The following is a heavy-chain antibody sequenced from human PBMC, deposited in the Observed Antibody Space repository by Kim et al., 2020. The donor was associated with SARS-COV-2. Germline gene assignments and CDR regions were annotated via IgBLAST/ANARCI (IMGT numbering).Heavy chain of an antibody. CDR3: ARRKSSGWGYYYSYGMDV. Sequence: SETLSLTCTASGGSISSSSYYWGWIRQPPGQGLVWIGSIYYSGSTYSNPSLKSRVTISVDTSKNQFSLMLSFVTAADTAVYYCARRKSSGWGYYYSYGMDVWGQGTTVTVSS. J-gene: IGHJ6*02. CDR2: IYYSGST. CDR1: GGSISSSSYY. V-gene: IGHV4-39*01. D-gene: IGHD6-19*01.